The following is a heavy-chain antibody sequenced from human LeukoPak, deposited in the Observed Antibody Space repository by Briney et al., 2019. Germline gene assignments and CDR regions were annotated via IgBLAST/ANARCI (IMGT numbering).Heavy chain of an antibody. Sequence: GGSLRLSCAASGFTVSSNYMSWVRQAPGKGLEWVSVIYSGGSTYYADSVKGRFTISRDNSKNTLYLQMNSPRAEDTAVYYCAREAYDFWSGWRYGMDVWGQGTTVTVSS. CDR2: IYSGGST. CDR1: GFTVSSNY. J-gene: IGHJ6*02. V-gene: IGHV3-53*01. CDR3: AREAYDFWSGWRYGMDV. D-gene: IGHD3-3*01.